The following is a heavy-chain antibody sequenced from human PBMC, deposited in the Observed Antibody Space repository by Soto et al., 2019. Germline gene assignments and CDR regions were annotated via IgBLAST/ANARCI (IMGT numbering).Heavy chain of an antibody. CDR1: GGSISSYS. CDR2: IYYSGST. CDR3: AGYSIGWYEAYFAD. J-gene: IGHJ4*02. V-gene: IGHV4-59*01. D-gene: IGHD6-19*01. Sequence: SERISLTCTASGGSISSYSWRWTRQNPGKGLERIGYIYYSGSTNYNPSLKSRVTISVDTYKHQFSLKLSAVTAADTAVYYCAGYSIGWYEAYFADWAQGTLATVPS.